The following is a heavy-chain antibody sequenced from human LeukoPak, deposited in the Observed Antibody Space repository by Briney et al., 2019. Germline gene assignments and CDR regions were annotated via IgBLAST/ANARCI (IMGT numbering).Heavy chain of an antibody. J-gene: IGHJ6*01. D-gene: IGHD3-10*01. CDR2: IRYDGSDR. CDR3: AREVYGSDNYYYYYGMDV. V-gene: IGHV3-33*08. CDR1: GFTFSSYA. Sequence: PGSSLRLSCAASGFTFSSYAMHWARQAPGKGLEGVAIIRYDGSDRYYADSVKGRFTISKDNSKNTLYLQMNSLRAEDTAVYYCAREVYGSDNYYYYYGMDVWGQGTTVTVSS.